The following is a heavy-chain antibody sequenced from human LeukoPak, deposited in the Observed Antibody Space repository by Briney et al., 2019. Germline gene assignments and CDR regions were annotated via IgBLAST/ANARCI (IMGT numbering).Heavy chain of an antibody. D-gene: IGHD1-1*01. CDR2: ISAYNGNT. J-gene: IGHJ4*02. CDR3: ARVVEGWEYNWNDEAWYLDY. Sequence: ASVMVSCKASGYTFTSYGISWVRQAPGQGLEWMGWISAYNGNTNYAQKLQGRVTMTTDTSTSTAYMELRSLRSDDTAVYYCARVVEGWEYNWNDEAWYLDYWGQGTLVTVSS. CDR1: GYTFTSYG. V-gene: IGHV1-18*01.